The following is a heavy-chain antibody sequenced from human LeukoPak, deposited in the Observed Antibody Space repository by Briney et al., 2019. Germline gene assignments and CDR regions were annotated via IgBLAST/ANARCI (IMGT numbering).Heavy chain of an antibody. CDR3: ARGRNYYESSGFYYYFDY. Sequence: PSETLSLTCAVSDGSFRGYYWNWIRQPPGKGLEWAGEIHSSGRTNYNPSLKSRLTLSVDTSKYQFSLTLSSVTAADTAVYYCARGRNYYESSGFYYYFDYWGQGTLVTVAS. J-gene: IGHJ4*02. D-gene: IGHD3-22*01. V-gene: IGHV4-34*01. CDR1: DGSFRGYY. CDR2: IHSSGRT.